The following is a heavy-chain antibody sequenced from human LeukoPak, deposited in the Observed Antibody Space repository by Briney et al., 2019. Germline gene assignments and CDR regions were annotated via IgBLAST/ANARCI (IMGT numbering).Heavy chain of an antibody. CDR3: ARGYTYGDYYFDY. CDR1: GFTFSSNW. D-gene: IGHD5-18*01. J-gene: IGHJ4*02. V-gene: IGHV3-74*01. Sequence: GGSLRLSCAASGFTFSSNWMHWVRQAPGKGLVWVSRINSDGSGTSYADSVKGRFTVSRDNAKNTLHLQMISLRAEDTAVYYCARGYTYGDYYFDYWGQGTLVTVSS. CDR2: INSDGSGT.